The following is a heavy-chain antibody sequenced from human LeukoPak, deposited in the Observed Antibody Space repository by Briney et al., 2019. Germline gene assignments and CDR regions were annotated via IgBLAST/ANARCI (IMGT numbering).Heavy chain of an antibody. CDR3: ARGFSDFWSGYQYYFDY. Sequence: GESLKISCQVSGYTFSRYWIGWVRQVPGKGLEWIGIIYPGDSDTRYSPSFQGQVTISVDKSIATAYLQWTSLRASDTAMYYCARGFSDFWSGYQYYFDYWGQGTLVTVSS. J-gene: IGHJ4*02. V-gene: IGHV5-51*01. CDR1: GYTFSRYW. CDR2: IYPGDSDT. D-gene: IGHD3-3*01.